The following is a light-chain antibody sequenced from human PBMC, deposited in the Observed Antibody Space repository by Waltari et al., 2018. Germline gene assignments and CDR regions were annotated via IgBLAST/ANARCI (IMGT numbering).Light chain of an antibody. CDR1: NIGSKT. J-gene: IGLJ1*01. Sequence: SYDLTQPPSVSEAPGKTATITCGGDNIGSKTVHGYQQKAGQAPILVLYDDTDRPSGVPDRFSGSNSGNTATLTISRVEAGDEADYYCQVWDSNTDHAFFGTGTKVTVL. V-gene: IGLV3-21*03. CDR2: DDT. CDR3: QVWDSNTDHAF.